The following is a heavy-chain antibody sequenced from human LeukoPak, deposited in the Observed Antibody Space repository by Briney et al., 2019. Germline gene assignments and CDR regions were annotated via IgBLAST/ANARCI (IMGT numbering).Heavy chain of an antibody. Sequence: GAPVKVSRKASAYSFAAYYIHWVRQVPGQGLEWLGWIYPNSGDTNYALKFQGRVTMTRDTSISTAYMELSRLRSDDTAVYYCVVDSITAAATNFGHWGQGTLVTVSS. CDR1: AYSFAAYY. CDR3: VVDSITAAATNFGH. D-gene: IGHD6-13*01. V-gene: IGHV1-2*02. CDR2: IYPNSGDT. J-gene: IGHJ4*02.